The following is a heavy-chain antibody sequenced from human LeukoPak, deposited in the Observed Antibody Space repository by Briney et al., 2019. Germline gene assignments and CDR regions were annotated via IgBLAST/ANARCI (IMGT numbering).Heavy chain of an antibody. Sequence: SETLSLTCTVSGGSISSGDYYWSWIRQPPGKGLEWIGYIYYSGSTYYNPSLKSRVTISVDTSKNRFSLKLSSVTAADTAVYYCARDLKGIAASWGQGTLVTVSS. CDR3: ARDLKGIAAS. CDR1: GGSISSGDYY. V-gene: IGHV4-30-4*01. CDR2: IYYSGST. D-gene: IGHD6-13*01. J-gene: IGHJ4*02.